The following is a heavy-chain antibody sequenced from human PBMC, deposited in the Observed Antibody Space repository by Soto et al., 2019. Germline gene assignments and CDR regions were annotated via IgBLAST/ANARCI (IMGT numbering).Heavy chain of an antibody. V-gene: IGHV4-30-4*02. Sequence: SATLSLTCTVSGGSISSGDYYWSWIHQPPGKCLELIGYIYHSVSTYYNPSLKSRVTISVDTSKTQFSLKLSSVTAADTAVYFCARGGGVTATFDYWGRGTLVTVSS. J-gene: IGHJ4*02. D-gene: IGHD5-18*01. CDR2: IYHSVST. CDR1: GGSISSGDYY. CDR3: ARGGGVTATFDY.